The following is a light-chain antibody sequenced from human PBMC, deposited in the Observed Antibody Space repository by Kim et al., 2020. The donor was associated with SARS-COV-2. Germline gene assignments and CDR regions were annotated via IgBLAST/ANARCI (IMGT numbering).Light chain of an antibody. CDR2: KAI. J-gene: IGKJ1*01. CDR1: QAIRNN. V-gene: IGKV1-17*01. Sequence: DTQMTQSPSSLSASVGDRVTITCRASQAIRNNLDWYQQIPGKAPKRLIYKAISLESGVPSRFSGRGSGTEFSLTINSLQPEDFATYYCLQHDTYPLTFGQGTKVDIK. CDR3: LQHDTYPLT.